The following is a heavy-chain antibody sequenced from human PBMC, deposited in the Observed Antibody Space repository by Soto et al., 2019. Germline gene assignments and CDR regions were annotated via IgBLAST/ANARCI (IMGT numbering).Heavy chain of an antibody. D-gene: IGHD2-2*01. CDR1: GGTFSSYT. Sequence: QVQLVQSGAEVKKPGSSVKVSCKASGGTFSSYTISWVRQAPGQGREWMGRIIPILGIANYAQKFQGRVTITADKSTSTAYMELSSLRSEDTAVYYCARDHCSSTRCYYYYGMDVWGQGTTVTVSS. CDR3: ARDHCSSTRCYYYYGMDV. CDR2: IIPILGIA. V-gene: IGHV1-69*08. J-gene: IGHJ6*02.